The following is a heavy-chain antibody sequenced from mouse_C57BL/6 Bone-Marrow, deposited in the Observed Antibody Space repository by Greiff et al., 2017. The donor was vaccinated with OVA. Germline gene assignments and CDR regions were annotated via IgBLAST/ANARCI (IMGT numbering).Heavy chain of an antibody. CDR2: IDPSDSYT. J-gene: IGHJ1*03. D-gene: IGHD1-1*01. Sequence: VQLQQPGAELVMPGASVKLSCKASGYTFTSYWMHWVKQRPGQGLEWIGEIDPSDSYTNYSQKFKGKSTLTVDKSSSTAYMQLSSLTSEDSAVYYCARSGSRNWYFDVWGTGTTVTVSS. CDR1: GYTFTSYW. V-gene: IGHV1-69*01. CDR3: ARSGSRNWYFDV.